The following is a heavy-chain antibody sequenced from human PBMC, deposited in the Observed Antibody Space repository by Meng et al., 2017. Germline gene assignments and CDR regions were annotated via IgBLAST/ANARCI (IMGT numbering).Heavy chain of an antibody. CDR2: ISGSGGST. CDR3: AKRYHSSPYYYGMDV. D-gene: IGHD3-22*01. CDR1: GFTFSSYA. J-gene: IGHJ6*02. V-gene: IGHV3-23*01. Sequence: GESLKISCAASGFTFSSYAMSWVRQAPGKGLEWVSAISGSGGSTYYADSVKGRFTISRDNSKNTLYLQMNSLRAEDTAVYYCAKRYHSSPYYYGMDVWGQGTTVTVSS.